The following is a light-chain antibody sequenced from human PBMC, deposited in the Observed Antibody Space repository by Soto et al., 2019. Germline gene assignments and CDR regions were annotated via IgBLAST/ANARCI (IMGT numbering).Light chain of an antibody. V-gene: IGKV1-5*01. J-gene: IGKJ5*01. CDR3: QQYETIPT. CDR1: QSISSW. CDR2: DVS. Sequence: DIQITQSPSTLSASVGDRVTITCRASQSISSWLAWYQQKPGKAPKLLIYDVSNLEAGVPSRFRGSGSGTDFTFTISRLQPEDIATYYCQQYETIPTFGQGTRLEIK.